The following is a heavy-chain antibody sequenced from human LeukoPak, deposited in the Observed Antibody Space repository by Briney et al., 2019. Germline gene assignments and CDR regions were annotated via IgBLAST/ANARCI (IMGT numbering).Heavy chain of an antibody. J-gene: IGHJ4*02. V-gene: IGHV3-9*03. Sequence: GGSLRLSCAASGVTFDDYAMHWVRQAPGKGLEWVSGISWDSGSIGYADSVKGRFTISRDNAKNSLYLQMNSLRAEDMALYYCAKGYSSGWSKYYFDYWGQGTLVTVSS. D-gene: IGHD6-19*01. CDR3: AKGYSSGWSKYYFDY. CDR1: GVTFDDYA. CDR2: ISWDSGSI.